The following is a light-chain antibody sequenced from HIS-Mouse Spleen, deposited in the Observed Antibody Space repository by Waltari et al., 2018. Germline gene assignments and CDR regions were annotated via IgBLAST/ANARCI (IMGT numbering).Light chain of an antibody. CDR3: QAWDSSTANVV. J-gene: IGLJ2*01. Sequence: SYELTQPPSVSVSPGQTASIPCSVDHLGDTSACWYQQKPGQSPVLVIYQDSKRPSGIPERFSGSNSGNTATLTISGTQAMDEADYYCQAWDSSTANVVFGGGTKLTVL. CDR1: HLGDTS. CDR2: QDS. V-gene: IGLV3-1*01.